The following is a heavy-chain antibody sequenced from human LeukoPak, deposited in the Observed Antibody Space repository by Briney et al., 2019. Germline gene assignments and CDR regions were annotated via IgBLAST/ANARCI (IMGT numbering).Heavy chain of an antibody. CDR3: AKDRLQSNYYYMDV. V-gene: IGHV3-30*02. J-gene: IGHJ6*03. CDR2: LRYDGSNQ. CDR1: GFTFSTYG. D-gene: IGHD4-11*01. Sequence: PGGSLRLSCAASGFTFSTYGMHWVRRAPGKGLEWVAFLRYDGSNQYYADSVKGRFTISRDNSKNTLYLQMDSLRAEDTAVYYCAKDRLQSNYYYMDVWGKGTTVTVSS.